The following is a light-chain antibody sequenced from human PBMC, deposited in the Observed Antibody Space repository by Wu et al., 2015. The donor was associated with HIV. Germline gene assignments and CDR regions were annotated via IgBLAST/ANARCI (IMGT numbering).Light chain of an antibody. CDR3: QQYYAYPLT. J-gene: IGKJ1*01. V-gene: IGKV1-8*01. Sequence: AIRMTQSPSSLSASTGDRVTITCRANQSINSYLAWYQLKPGKAPKLLISTASTSQSGVPSRFSGSGSGTDFTLTISCLQSEDFAVYYCQQYYAYPLTFGQGTEVE. CDR1: QSINSY. CDR2: TAS.